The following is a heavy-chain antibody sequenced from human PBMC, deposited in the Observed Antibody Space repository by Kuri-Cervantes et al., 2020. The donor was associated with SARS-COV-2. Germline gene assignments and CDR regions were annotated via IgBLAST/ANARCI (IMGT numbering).Heavy chain of an antibody. J-gene: IGHJ6*02. D-gene: IGHD7-27*01. CDR2: ISAYNGNT. Sequence: ASVKVSCKASGYTFTSYGISWVRQAPGQGLEWMGWISAYNGNTNYAQKLQGRVTMTTDTSTSTAYMELRSLRSDDTAVYYCAVLTGESGPYYYYYGMDVWGQGTTVTVSS. CDR1: GYTFTSYG. V-gene: IGHV1-18*01. CDR3: AVLTGESGPYYYYYGMDV.